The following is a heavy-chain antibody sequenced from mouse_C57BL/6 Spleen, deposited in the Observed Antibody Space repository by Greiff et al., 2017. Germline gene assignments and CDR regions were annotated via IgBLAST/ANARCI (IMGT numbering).Heavy chain of an antibody. CDR1: GYTFTSYW. V-gene: IGHV1-64*01. D-gene: IGHD2-4*01. Sequence: VKLQQPGAELVKPGASVKLSCKASGYTFTSYWMHWVKQRPGQGLEWIGMIHPNSGSTNYNEKFKSKATLTVDKSSSTAYMQLSSLTSEDSAVYYCARIYYDYDGFAYWGQGTLVTVYA. J-gene: IGHJ3*01. CDR3: ARIYYDYDGFAY. CDR2: IHPNSGST.